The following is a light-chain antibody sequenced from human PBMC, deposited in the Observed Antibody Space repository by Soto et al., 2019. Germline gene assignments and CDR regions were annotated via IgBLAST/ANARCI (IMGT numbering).Light chain of an antibody. Sequence: EIVMTQSPATLSVSPGERATLSCRASQRVTSNLPWYQQKPGQPPRLLIYGASTRATGIPARFSGSGSGTEFTLTISSLQSEDFAVYYCQQYNNWPPMYTFGQGTKLEIK. CDR2: GAS. CDR1: QRVTSN. V-gene: IGKV3-15*01. J-gene: IGKJ2*01. CDR3: QQYNNWPPMYT.